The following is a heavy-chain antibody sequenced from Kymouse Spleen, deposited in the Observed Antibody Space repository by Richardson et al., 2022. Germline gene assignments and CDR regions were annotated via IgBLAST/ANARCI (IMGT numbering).Heavy chain of an antibody. CDR2: INHSGST. CDR3: AREGEQQLLYYYYGMDV. V-gene: IGHV4-34*01. J-gene: IGHJ6*02. D-gene: IGHD6-13*01. CDR1: GGSFSGYY. Sequence: QVQLQQWGAGLLKPSETLSLTCAVYGGSFSGYYWSWIRQPPGKGLEWIGEINHSGSTNYNPSLKSRVTISVDTSKNQFSLKLSSVTAADTAVYYCAREGEQQLLYYYYGMDVWGQGTTVTVSS.